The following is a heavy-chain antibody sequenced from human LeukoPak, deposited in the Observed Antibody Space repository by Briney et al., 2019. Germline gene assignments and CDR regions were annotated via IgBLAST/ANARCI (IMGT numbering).Heavy chain of an antibody. Sequence: PGGSLRLSCAASGLTFSNTWMAWARQAPGKGLEWVANINQDGGTRQYADSVRGRFTNSRDNAKNSLYLEMNSLRAEDAGLYHCARDMKGNLDYWGQGTLVTVSS. CDR1: GLTFSNTW. J-gene: IGHJ4*02. V-gene: IGHV3-7*01. D-gene: IGHD3-16*01. CDR3: ARDMKGNLDY. CDR2: INQDGGTR.